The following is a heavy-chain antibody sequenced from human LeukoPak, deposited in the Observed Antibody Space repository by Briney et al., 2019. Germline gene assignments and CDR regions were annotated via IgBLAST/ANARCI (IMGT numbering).Heavy chain of an antibody. CDR2: IIPIFGTA. V-gene: IGHV1-69*13. D-gene: IGHD5/OR15-5a*01. CDR3: ARDVSSDNDY. CDR1: GGTFSSYA. Sequence: SVKVSCTASGGTFSSYAISWVRQAPGQGLEWMGGIIPIFGTANYAQKFQGRVTITADESTSTAYMELGSLRSEDTAVYYCARDVSSDNDYWGQGTLVTVSS. J-gene: IGHJ4*02.